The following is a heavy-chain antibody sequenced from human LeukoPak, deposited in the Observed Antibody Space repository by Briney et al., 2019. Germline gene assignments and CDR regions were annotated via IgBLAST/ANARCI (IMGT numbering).Heavy chain of an antibody. CDR3: ARDQEGFDY. CDR2: IYPRDGST. CDR1: GYTFTSNY. J-gene: IGHJ4*02. Sequence: ASVKVSFKASGYTFTSNYIHWVRQAPGQGLEWMGMIYPRDGSTSYAQKFQGRVTVTRDTSTSTVHMELSGLRSEDTAVYYCARDQEGFDYWGQGTLVTVSS. V-gene: IGHV1-46*01.